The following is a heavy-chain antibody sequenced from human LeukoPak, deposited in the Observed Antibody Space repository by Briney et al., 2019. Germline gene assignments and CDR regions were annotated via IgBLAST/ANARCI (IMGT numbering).Heavy chain of an antibody. CDR3: ARDQEGFDY. CDR2: IYPRDGST. CDR1: GYTFTSNY. J-gene: IGHJ4*02. Sequence: ASVKVSFKASGYTFTSNYIHWVRQAPGQGLEWMGMIYPRDGSTSYAQKFQGRVTVTRDTSTSTVHMELSGLRSEDTAVYYCARDQEGFDYWGQGTLVTVSS. V-gene: IGHV1-46*01.